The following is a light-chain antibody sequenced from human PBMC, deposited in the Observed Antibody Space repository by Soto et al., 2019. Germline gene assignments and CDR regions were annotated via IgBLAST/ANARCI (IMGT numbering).Light chain of an antibody. Sequence: DIQMTQSPSSLSASVGYRVTITCRASQSISSYLNWYQQKPGKAPKLLIYAASSLESGVPSRFSGSGSGTDFTLTIGSLQPEDFATYYCQQSYSTPQTFGQGTKVDIK. CDR3: QQSYSTPQT. CDR2: AAS. CDR1: QSISSY. J-gene: IGKJ1*01. V-gene: IGKV1-39*01.